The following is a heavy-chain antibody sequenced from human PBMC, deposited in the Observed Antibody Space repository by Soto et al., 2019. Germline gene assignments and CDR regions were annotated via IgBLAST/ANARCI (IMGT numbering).Heavy chain of an antibody. V-gene: IGHV1-8*01. CDR3: VRTPEDYGGNGYYYYGMDV. CDR2: MNPNSGNT. CDR1: GYTFTSYD. Sequence: QVQLVQSGAEVKKPGASVKVSCKASGYTFTSYDINWVRQATGQGLEWMGWMNPNSGNTGYAQKFQGRVTMTRNTSISTAYMELSSLGSEDTAVYYCVRTPEDYGGNGYYYYGMDVWGQGTTVTVSS. J-gene: IGHJ6*02. D-gene: IGHD2-15*01.